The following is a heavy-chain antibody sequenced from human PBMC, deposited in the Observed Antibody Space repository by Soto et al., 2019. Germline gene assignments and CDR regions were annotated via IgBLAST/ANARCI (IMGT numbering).Heavy chain of an antibody. D-gene: IGHD6-13*01. CDR1: GFTISSYA. V-gene: IGHV3-30-3*01. J-gene: IGHJ6*02. Sequence: QVQLVESGGGVVQPGRSLRLSCAASGFTISSYAMHWVRQAPGKGLEWVAVISYDGSNKYYADSVKGRFTISRDNSKNTPYLQMNSLRAEDTAVYYCARDDTAAAVDYYCYGMDVWGQGTTVTVSS. CDR2: ISYDGSNK. CDR3: ARDDTAAAVDYYCYGMDV.